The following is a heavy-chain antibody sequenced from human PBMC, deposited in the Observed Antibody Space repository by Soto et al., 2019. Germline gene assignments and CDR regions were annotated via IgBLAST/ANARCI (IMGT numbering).Heavy chain of an antibody. V-gene: IGHV4-34*01. D-gene: IGHD2-2*01. CDR3: ARGYVVVPAAWGYYYYGMDV. Sequence: PSETLSLPCAVYGGSFSGYYWSWIRQPPGKGLEWIGEINHSGSTNYNPSLKSRVTISVDTSKNQFSLKLSSVTAADTAVYYCARGYVVVPAAWGYYYYGMDVWGQGTTVTVCS. CDR1: GGSFSGYY. J-gene: IGHJ6*02. CDR2: INHSGST.